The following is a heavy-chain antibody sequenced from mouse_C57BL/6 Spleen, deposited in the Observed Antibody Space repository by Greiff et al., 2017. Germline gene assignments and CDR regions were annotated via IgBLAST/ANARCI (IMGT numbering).Heavy chain of an antibody. CDR2: IYTGSGST. CDR1: GYSFTSYY. V-gene: IGHV1-66*01. D-gene: IGHD4-1*01. J-gene: IGHJ3*01. CDR3: ARDWDEVAY. Sequence: QVQLQQSGPGLVKPGASVKISCTASGYSFTSYYIHWVKQRPGQGIEWFGCIYTGSGSTKYNEKFKGNATLTADTSSSTAYMQLSSLTSEDSAVYYCARDWDEVAYWGQGTLVTVSA.